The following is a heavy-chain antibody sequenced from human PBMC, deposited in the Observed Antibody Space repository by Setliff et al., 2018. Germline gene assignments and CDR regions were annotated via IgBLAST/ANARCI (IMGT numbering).Heavy chain of an antibody. CDR1: GFTFGDYA. D-gene: IGHD2-15*01. J-gene: IGHJ6*02. Sequence: SLRLSCTASGFTFGDYAMSWVRQAPGKGLEWVGFIRSKAYGGTTEYAASVKGRFTISRDDSKSIAYLQMNSLKTEDTAVYYCTRGVAPDYYYYGMDVWGQGTTVTVSS. CDR2: IRSKAYGGTT. V-gene: IGHV3-49*04. CDR3: TRGVAPDYYYYGMDV.